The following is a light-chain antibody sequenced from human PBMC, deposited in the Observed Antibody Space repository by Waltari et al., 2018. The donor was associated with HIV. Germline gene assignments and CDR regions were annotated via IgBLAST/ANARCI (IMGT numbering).Light chain of an antibody. V-gene: IGKV3-15*01. CDR2: GAS. CDR3: QQYHDWPLT. J-gene: IGKJ3*01. Sequence: EIVMTQSPATLSVSPGERATLSCMASQSISTNLTWYQQRSGQAPRLLIYGASTRATAIPARFSGSGSGTDFTLTISSLEREDYATYFCQQYHDWPLTFGPGTKVDVK. CDR1: QSISTN.